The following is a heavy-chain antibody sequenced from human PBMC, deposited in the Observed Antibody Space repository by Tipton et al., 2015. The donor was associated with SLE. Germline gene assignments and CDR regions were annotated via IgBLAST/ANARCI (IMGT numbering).Heavy chain of an antibody. Sequence: TLSLTCTVSGYSISSGYYWGWIRQPPGKGLEWIGHIYTSGSTNYNPSLKSRVTISVDTSKNQFSLKLSSVTAADTAVYYCARHLPKSGYGSGSYYLDYWGQGTLVTVSS. V-gene: IGHV4-38-2*02. CDR1: GYSISSGYY. J-gene: IGHJ4*02. D-gene: IGHD3-10*01. CDR2: IYTSGST. CDR3: ARHLPKSGYGSGSYYLDY.